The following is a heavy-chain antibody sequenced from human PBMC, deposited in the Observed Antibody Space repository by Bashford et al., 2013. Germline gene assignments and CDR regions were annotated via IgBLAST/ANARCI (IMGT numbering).Heavy chain of an antibody. D-gene: IGHD2-21*02. V-gene: IGHV1-69*04. CDR2: IIPILGIA. CDR3: ARAGWVVVVTNYYYYYGMDV. CDR1: GGTFSSYA. Sequence: SVKVSCKASGGTFSSYAISWVRQAPGQGLEWMGRIIPILGIANYAQKFQGRVTITADKSTSTAYMELSSLRSEDTAVYYCARAGWVVVVTNYYYYYGMDVWGQGTTVTVSS. J-gene: IGHJ6*02.